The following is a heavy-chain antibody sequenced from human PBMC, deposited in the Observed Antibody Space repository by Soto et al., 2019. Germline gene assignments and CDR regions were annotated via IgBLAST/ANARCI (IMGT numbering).Heavy chain of an antibody. CDR1: GYSISSGYY. CDR3: ARAKTYYDFWSGYYMNWFDP. CDR2: IYHSGST. Sequence: PSETLSLTCAVSGYSISSGYYWGWIRQPPGKGLEWIGSIYHSGSTYYNPSLKSRVTISVDTSKNQFSLKLSSVTAADTAVYYCARAKTYYDFWSGYYMNWFDPWGQGTLVTVSS. D-gene: IGHD3-3*01. V-gene: IGHV4-38-2*01. J-gene: IGHJ5*02.